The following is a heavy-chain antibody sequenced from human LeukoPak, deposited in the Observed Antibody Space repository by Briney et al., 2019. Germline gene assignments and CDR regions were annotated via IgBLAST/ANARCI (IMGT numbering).Heavy chain of an antibody. Sequence: ASVKVSCKASGYTFTGYYMHWVRQAPGQGLEWMGWINPNSGGTNYAQKFQGRVTMTRDTSISTAYMELSRLRSDDTAAYYCAREGVGYCSSTSCFNDYWGQGTLVTVSS. J-gene: IGHJ4*02. CDR2: INPNSGGT. CDR1: GYTFTGYY. CDR3: AREGVGYCSSTSCFNDY. D-gene: IGHD2-2*01. V-gene: IGHV1-2*02.